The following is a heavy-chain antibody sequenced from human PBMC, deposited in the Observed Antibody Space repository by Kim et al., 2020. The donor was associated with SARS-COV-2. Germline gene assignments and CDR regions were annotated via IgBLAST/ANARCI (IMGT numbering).Heavy chain of an antibody. CDR3: AKDIGCSSSSCSYYHYYGMDV. CDR1: GFTFDDYA. CDR2: ISWNSGSI. Sequence: GGSLRLSCAASGFTFDDYAMHWVRQAPGKGLECVSGISWNSGSIGYADSVKGRFTISRDNAKNSLYLQMNSLRAEDTALYYCAKDIGCSSSSCSYYHYYGMDVWGQGTTVTVSS. J-gene: IGHJ6*02. D-gene: IGHD2-2*01. V-gene: IGHV3-9*01.